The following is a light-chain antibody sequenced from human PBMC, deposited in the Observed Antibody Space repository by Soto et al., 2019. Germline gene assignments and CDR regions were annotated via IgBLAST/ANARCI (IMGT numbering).Light chain of an antibody. CDR1: QSISSY. CDR3: LQDDDYPFT. J-gene: IGKJ4*01. Sequence: DIQMTQSPSSLSASVGDRVTITRRASQSISSYLNWYQQKLGKAPKIMIYAASSLQSGVPSRFSGSGSGTDFTLTISSLKPEDFETYFCLQDDDYPFTVGGGTKVDIK. V-gene: IGKV1-39*01. CDR2: AAS.